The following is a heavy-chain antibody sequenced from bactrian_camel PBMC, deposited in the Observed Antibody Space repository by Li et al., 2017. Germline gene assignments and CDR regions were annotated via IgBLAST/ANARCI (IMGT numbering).Heavy chain of an antibody. D-gene: IGHD5*01. J-gene: IGHJ4*01. CDR1: GYTVASYC. Sequence: HVQLVESGGGSVQAGGSLRLSCAASGYTVASYCMGWFRQAPGKERERVAITDKYGSTAYADSVKGRFTISRDNAKNTIYLQLNSLKPEDTAVYYCAAAWTGPTTALSVSEYKYWGQGTQVTVS. V-gene: IGHV3S55*01. CDR3: AAAWTGPTTALSVSEYKY. CDR2: TDKYGST.